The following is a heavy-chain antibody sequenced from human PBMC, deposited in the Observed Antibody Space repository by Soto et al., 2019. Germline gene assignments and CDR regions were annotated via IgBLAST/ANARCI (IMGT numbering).Heavy chain of an antibody. Sequence: QINLIESGPTLVKPTQTLTLTCTFSGFSLSTSGAAVGWVRQPPGRALEWLALIYWDGDKRYNASLGNRLTIAKDPPMNHVVLTLPNVDPADTATYYCAHRATMTIFGLIIDNGIWFDPWGQGTRVIVSS. CDR2: IYWDGDK. J-gene: IGHJ5*02. V-gene: IGHV2-5*02. CDR3: AHRATMTIFGLIIDNGIWFDP. CDR1: GFSLSTSGAA. D-gene: IGHD3-3*01.